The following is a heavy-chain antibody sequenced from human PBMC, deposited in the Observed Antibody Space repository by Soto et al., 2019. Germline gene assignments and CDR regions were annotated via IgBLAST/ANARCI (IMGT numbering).Heavy chain of an antibody. D-gene: IGHD2-15*01. J-gene: IGHJ3*02. Sequence: SETLSLTCTVSGGSISSSSYYWGWIRQPPGKGLEWIGSIYYSGSTYYNPSLKSRVTISVDTSKNQFSLKLSSVTAADTAVYYCARRSLIHIVVVVAATHDAFDIWGQGTMVTVSS. V-gene: IGHV4-39*01. CDR2: IYYSGST. CDR1: GGSISSSSYY. CDR3: ARRSLIHIVVVVAATHDAFDI.